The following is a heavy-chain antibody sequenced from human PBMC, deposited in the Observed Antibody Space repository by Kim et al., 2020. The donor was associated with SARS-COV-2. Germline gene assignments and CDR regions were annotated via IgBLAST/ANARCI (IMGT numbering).Heavy chain of an antibody. D-gene: IGHD3-3*01. CDR2: ISGSGGST. CDR1: GFTFSSYA. Sequence: GGSLRLSCAASGFTFSSYAMRWVRQAPGKGLEWVSAISGSGGSTYYADSVKGRFTISRDNSKNTLYLQMNSLRAEDTAVYYCGKVGGVGGTIFGVVPPSYYFDYWGQGTLVTVSS. V-gene: IGHV3-23*01. J-gene: IGHJ4*02. CDR3: GKVGGVGGTIFGVVPPSYYFDY.